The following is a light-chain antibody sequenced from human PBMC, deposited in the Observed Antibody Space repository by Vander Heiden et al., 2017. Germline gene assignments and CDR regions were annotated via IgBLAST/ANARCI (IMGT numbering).Light chain of an antibody. CDR2: AAS. CDR1: QGISTY. CDR3: QQLDSYPAIT. J-gene: IGKJ5*01. Sequence: IQLTQSPSSLSASVGDRVTITCRASQGISTYLVWYQQKPGKAPKLLIYAASTLQSGVPSRFSGSGSGTDFTLTISSLQPEDFATYDCQQLDSYPAITCGQGTRLEIK. V-gene: IGKV1-9*01.